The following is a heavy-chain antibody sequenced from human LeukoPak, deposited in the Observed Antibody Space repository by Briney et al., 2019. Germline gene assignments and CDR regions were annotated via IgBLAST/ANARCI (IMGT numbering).Heavy chain of an antibody. CDR2: IYYSGST. J-gene: IGHJ4*02. CDR1: GDSINSGGYF. V-gene: IGHV4-31*03. D-gene: IGHD1-26*01. Sequence: SETLSLTCTVSGDSINSGGYFWSWIRQHPGKGLEWIGYIYYSGSTYYNPSLKSRVTISVDTSKNQFSLKLSSVTAADTAVYYCARVGFHSGSSDWGQGTLVTVSS. CDR3: ARVGFHSGSSD.